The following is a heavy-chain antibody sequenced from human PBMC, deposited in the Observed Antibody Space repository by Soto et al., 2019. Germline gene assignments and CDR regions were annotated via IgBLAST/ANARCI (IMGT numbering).Heavy chain of an antibody. Sequence: PSVKVSCKASGYTFTSYGISWVRQAPGQGLEWMGWISAYNGNTNYAQKLQGRVTMTTDTSTSTAYMELRSLRSDDTAVYYCARLDLNYYYYGMDVWGQGTTVTVSS. CDR2: ISAYNGNT. CDR3: ARLDLNYYYYGMDV. V-gene: IGHV1-18*01. J-gene: IGHJ6*02. CDR1: GYTFTSYG.